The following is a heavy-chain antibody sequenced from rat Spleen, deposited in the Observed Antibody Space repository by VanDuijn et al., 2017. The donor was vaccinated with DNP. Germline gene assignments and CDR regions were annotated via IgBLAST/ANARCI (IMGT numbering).Heavy chain of an antibody. D-gene: IGHD1-2*01. J-gene: IGHJ3*01. Sequence: EVQVVESGGGLVQPGRSLKLSCAASGFTFSAYYMAWVRQAPAKGLEWVAYIGSPAYAPYYTDSVKGRFAISRDNAKSTLYLQMNSLRSEDMATYYCVRHEDSSSHIYGFAYWGQGTLVTVSS. CDR3: VRHEDSSSHIYGFAY. CDR1: GFTFSAYY. V-gene: IGHV5S23*01. CDR2: IGSPAYAP.